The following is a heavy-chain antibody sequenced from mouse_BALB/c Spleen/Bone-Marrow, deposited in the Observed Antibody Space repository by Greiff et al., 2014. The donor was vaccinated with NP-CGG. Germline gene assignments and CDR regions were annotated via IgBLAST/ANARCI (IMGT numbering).Heavy chain of an antibody. CDR3: TLWCYAMDY. V-gene: IGHV1-53*01. Sequence: VQLQQSGAELVKPGASVKLSCKASGYTFTSYYMYWVKQRPGQGLEWIGDINPSNGGINFNEKFKSKATLTVDKSSSTAYMQLRSLSSEGSAVYYCTLWCYAMDYWGQGTSVTVAS. D-gene: IGHD1-1*02. CDR2: INPSNGGI. J-gene: IGHJ4*01. CDR1: GYTFTSYY.